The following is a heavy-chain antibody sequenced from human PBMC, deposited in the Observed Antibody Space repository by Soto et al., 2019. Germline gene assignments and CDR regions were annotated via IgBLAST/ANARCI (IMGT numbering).Heavy chain of an antibody. CDR3: ARHRGPAPVY. D-gene: IGHD3-10*01. Sequence: SETLSLTCTVSGGSISGYYWTWIRQPPGKGLEWVGSLFYGGTTDYNPSLKSRLTMSLDTSKNHFPLKLRSVTAADTAVYYCARHRGPAPVYWGQGTLVTVSS. CDR1: GGSISGYY. CDR2: LFYGGTT. V-gene: IGHV4-39*01. J-gene: IGHJ4*02.